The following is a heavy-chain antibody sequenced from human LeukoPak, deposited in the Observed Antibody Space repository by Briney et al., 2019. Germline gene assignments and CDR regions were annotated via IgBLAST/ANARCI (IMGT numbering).Heavy chain of an antibody. Sequence: GRSLRLSCAASGFTFSSYAMHWVRQAQGKGLEWVAVISYDGSNKYYADSVKGRFTISRDNSKNTLYLQMNSLRAEDTAVYYCARVMCGGDCYLYYYMDVWGKGTTVTVSS. CDR1: GFTFSSYA. J-gene: IGHJ6*03. D-gene: IGHD2-21*02. V-gene: IGHV3-30*04. CDR2: ISYDGSNK. CDR3: ARVMCGGDCYLYYYMDV.